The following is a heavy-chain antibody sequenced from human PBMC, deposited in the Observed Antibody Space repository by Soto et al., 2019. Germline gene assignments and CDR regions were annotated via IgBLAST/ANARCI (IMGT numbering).Heavy chain of an antibody. J-gene: IGHJ6*03. V-gene: IGHV4-34*01. Sequence: QVQLQQWGAGLLKPSETLSLTCAVYGGSFSGCYWSWIRQPPGKGLEWIGEINHSGSTNYNPSLKSRVTISVDTSKNQFSLKLSSVTAADTAVYYCARAPVRIAAAGTPENYYYMDVWGKGTTVTVSS. D-gene: IGHD6-13*01. CDR3: ARAPVRIAAAGTPENYYYMDV. CDR1: GGSFSGCY. CDR2: INHSGST.